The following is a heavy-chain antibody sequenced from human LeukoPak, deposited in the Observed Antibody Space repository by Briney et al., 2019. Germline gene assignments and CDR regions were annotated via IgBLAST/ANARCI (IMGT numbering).Heavy chain of an antibody. D-gene: IGHD6-13*01. Sequence: PGGSLRLSCAASGFTFSDYYMIWIRQAPGKGLQWVSYISGSTTYTYYADSVRGRFTISRDNAKSSLYLQMNSLRAEDTAVYYCARGLPAGYSTPGYWGQGTTVTVSS. CDR3: ARGLPAGYSTPGY. CDR2: ISGSTTYT. V-gene: IGHV3-11*06. J-gene: IGHJ6*02. CDR1: GFTFSDYY.